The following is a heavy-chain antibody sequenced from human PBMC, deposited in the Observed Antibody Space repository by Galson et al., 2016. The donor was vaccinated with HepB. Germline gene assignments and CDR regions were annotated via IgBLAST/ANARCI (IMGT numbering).Heavy chain of an antibody. V-gene: IGHV3-30*03. Sequence: SLRLSCAASGLTFSSYSMHWVRQAPGKGLEWVAVISYDASLKFFADFVKGRFTISRDNSKSMLYLQMNSLRAEDTALYYCLRETTFGYFDYWGQGTLVTVSS. CDR3: LRETTFGYFDY. D-gene: IGHD1-1*01. CDR1: GLTFSSYS. CDR2: ISYDASLK. J-gene: IGHJ4*02.